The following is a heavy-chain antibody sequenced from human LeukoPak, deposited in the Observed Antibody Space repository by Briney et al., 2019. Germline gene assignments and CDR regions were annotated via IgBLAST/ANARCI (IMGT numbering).Heavy chain of an antibody. CDR3: ARAISYQLLYKAFDI. CDR1: GGSISSGGYY. V-gene: IGHV4-30-2*01. D-gene: IGHD2-2*02. J-gene: IGHJ3*02. Sequence: PSGTLSLTCTVSGGSISSGGYYWSWIRQPPGKGLEWIGYIYHSGSTYYNPSLKSRVTISVDRSKNQFSLKLSSVTAADTAVYYCARAISYQLLYKAFDIWGQGTMVTVSS. CDR2: IYHSGST.